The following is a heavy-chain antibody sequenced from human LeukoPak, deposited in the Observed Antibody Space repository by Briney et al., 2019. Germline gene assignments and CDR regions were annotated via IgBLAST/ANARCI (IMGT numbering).Heavy chain of an antibody. CDR3: ARNSPNSSSWYGRPFFDY. Sequence: SETLSLTCAVYGGSFSGYYWSWIRQPPGKGLEWIGEINHSGSTNYNPSLKSRVTISVDTSKNQFSLKLSSVTAADTAVYYCARNSPNSSSWYGRPFFDYWGQGILVTVSS. CDR2: INHSGST. CDR1: GGSFSGYY. D-gene: IGHD6-13*01. V-gene: IGHV4-34*01. J-gene: IGHJ4*02.